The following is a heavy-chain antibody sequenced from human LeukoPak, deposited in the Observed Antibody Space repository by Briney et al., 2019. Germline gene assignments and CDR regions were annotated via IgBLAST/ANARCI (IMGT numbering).Heavy chain of an antibody. D-gene: IGHD2-15*01. V-gene: IGHV4-34*01. CDR1: GGSFSGYY. CDR3: ARGVYCSGGSCYIPFDY. Sequence: PSETLSLTCAVYGGSFSGYYWSWIRQPPGKGLEWIGEINHSGRTNYNPSLKSRVTISVDTSKNQFSLKLSSVTAADTAVYYCARGVYCSGGSCYIPFDYWGQGILVTVSS. CDR2: INHSGRT. J-gene: IGHJ4*02.